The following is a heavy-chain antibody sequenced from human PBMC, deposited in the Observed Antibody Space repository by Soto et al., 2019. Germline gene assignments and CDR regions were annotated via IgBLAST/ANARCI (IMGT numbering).Heavy chain of an antibody. D-gene: IGHD3-16*01. CDR1: GGSISSYF. CDR3: SRAGQVMGTVDY. J-gene: IGHJ4*02. V-gene: IGHV4-59*01. Sequence: QVQLQESGPGLVKPSETLSLTCSVSGGSISSYFWSWIRQPPGKGLEWIGYSYYSGSTNYNPSLKSRVTISVDTSQNQFSLRLSSVTPADTAVYYWSRAGQVMGTVDYWGQGTLVTVSS. CDR2: SYYSGST.